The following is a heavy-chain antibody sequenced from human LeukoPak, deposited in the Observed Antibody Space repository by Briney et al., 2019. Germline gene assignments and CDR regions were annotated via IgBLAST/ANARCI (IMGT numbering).Heavy chain of an antibody. CDR2: ISSTSGYI. CDR1: GLSFSSYT. J-gene: IGHJ4*02. Sequence: GGSLRLSCAPSGLSFSSYTIHWVRQAPGKGLEWVSSISSTSGYIHYADSVKGRFTISRDNAKNRLYLQMNSLRAEDTAVYYCASLNYGPDYWGQGTLVTVSS. CDR3: ASLNYGPDY. V-gene: IGHV3-21*01. D-gene: IGHD3-16*01.